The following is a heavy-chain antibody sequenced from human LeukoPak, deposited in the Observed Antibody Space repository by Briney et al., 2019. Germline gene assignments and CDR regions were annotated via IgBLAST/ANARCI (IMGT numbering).Heavy chain of an antibody. CDR1: GFTFSSYW. V-gene: IGHV3-30*03. Sequence: GGSLRLSCAASGFTFSSYWMNWVRQAPGKGLEWVAGISNGGSYKYYADSVKGRFTISRDNSRNTLYLQMNSLRPDDTALYYCARDRGGQRFDPWGQGTPVTVSS. CDR2: ISNGGSYK. D-gene: IGHD1-26*01. CDR3: ARDRGGQRFDP. J-gene: IGHJ5*02.